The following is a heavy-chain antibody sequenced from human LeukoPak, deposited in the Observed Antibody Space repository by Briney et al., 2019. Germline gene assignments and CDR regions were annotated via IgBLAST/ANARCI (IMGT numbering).Heavy chain of an antibody. J-gene: IGHJ6*02. CDR1: GYTFTSYG. CDR2: ISAYNGNT. V-gene: IGHV1-18*01. D-gene: IGHD3-10*01. Sequence: ASVKVSCKASGYTFTSYGISWVRQAPGQGLEWMGWISAYNGNTNYAQKLQGRVTMTTDTSTSTAYMELGSLRSDDTVVYYCARATRIINNYYYYYGMDVWGQGTTVTVSS. CDR3: ARATRIINNYYYYYGMDV.